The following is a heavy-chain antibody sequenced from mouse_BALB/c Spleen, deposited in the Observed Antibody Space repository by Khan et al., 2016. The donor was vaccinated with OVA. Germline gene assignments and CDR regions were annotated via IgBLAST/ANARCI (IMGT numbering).Heavy chain of an antibody. D-gene: IGHD6-2*01. J-gene: IGHJ2*01. CDR3: AREESCDYFVY. CDR2: IYPGTDNT. CDR1: GYIFTNYW. Sequence: QVQLKQSGAELVRPGASVKLSCRTSGYIFTNYWIHWVKQRSGQGLEWIARIYPGTDNTYYNEKLKDKATLTADRSSSTAYMQPSSLKSEDSAVLFCAREESCDYFVYWGQGTTLTVSS. V-gene: IGHV1-76*01.